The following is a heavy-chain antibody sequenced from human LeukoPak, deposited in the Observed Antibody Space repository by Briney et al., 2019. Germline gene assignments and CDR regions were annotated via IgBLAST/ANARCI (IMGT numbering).Heavy chain of an antibody. CDR2: IKSKTDGGTT. V-gene: IGHV3-15*01. CDR3: TTDRIGSGWYEGSDY. J-gene: IGHJ4*02. Sequence: GGSLRLSCAASGFTFSNAWMSWVRQAPGKGLEWVGRIKSKTDGGTTDYAAPVKGRFTISRDDSKNTLYLQMNSLKTEDTAVYYCTTDRIGSGWYEGSDYWGQGTLVTVSS. D-gene: IGHD6-19*01. CDR1: GFTFSNAW.